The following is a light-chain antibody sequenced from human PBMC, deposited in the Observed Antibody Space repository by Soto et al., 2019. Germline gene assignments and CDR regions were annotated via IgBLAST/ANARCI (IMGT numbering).Light chain of an antibody. CDR3: SSHTTSSTVL. V-gene: IGLV2-14*01. J-gene: IGLJ2*01. CDR1: TSDVGGYNS. CDR2: AVF. Sequence: QSALTQPASVSGSPGQSITISCTGTTSDVGGYNSVSWYQQHPGKAPKLMIYAVFNRPSGVSNRFSGSKSGNTASLTISGLETEDEADYYCSSHTTSSTVLFGGGTKVTVL.